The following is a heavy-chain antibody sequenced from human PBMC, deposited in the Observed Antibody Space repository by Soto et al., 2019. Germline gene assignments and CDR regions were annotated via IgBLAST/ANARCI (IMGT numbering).Heavy chain of an antibody. V-gene: IGHV3-48*03. CDR3: ARGFGRFNF. D-gene: IGHD3-10*01. Sequence: EVQLLESGGGLVQPGGSLRLSCGVSGFTFNDFEMNWVRQAPGKGPEWLAYIDGSGATKKYADSVRGRFTISRDNPNKSLCLQMGSLRAADTAIYYCARGFGRFNFWGQGILPSVSS. CDR1: GFTFNDFE. J-gene: IGHJ4*02. CDR2: IDGSGATK.